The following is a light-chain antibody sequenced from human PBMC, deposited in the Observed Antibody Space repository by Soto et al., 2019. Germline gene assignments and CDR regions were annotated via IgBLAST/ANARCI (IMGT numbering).Light chain of an antibody. CDR3: QSYDSSPSGYV. CDR2: ANI. Sequence: TGSSSNIGAGYDVHWYQQLPGTAPKLLIYANINRPAGVPDRFSGSKSGTSASLAITGIQAEDEADYYCQSYDSSPSGYVFGTGTKVTVL. V-gene: IGLV1-40*01. CDR1: SSNIGAGYD. J-gene: IGLJ1*01.